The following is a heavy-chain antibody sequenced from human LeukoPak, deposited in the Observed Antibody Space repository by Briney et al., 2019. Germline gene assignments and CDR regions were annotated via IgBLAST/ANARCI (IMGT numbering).Heavy chain of an antibody. J-gene: IGHJ6*02. CDR2: MNPNSGNT. CDR3: ARGIYSSSPANPYGMDV. CDR1: GYTFSNYD. D-gene: IGHD6-13*01. Sequence: ASVKVSCKASGYTFSNYDIIWVRQATGQGLEWMGWMNPNSGNTGYTQNFQGRVTMTRDTSTSAIYMELSSLRSEDTAVYYCARGIYSSSPANPYGMDVWGQGTTVTVSS. V-gene: IGHV1-8*01.